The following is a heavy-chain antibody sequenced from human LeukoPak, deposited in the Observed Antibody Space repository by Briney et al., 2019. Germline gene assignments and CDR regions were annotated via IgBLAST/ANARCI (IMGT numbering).Heavy chain of an antibody. Sequence: GRPLRLSCTASGFTFGDYAMSWVRQAPGKGLEWVGFIRSKAYGGTTEYAASVKGRFTISRDDSKSIAYLQMNSLKTEDTAVYYCKGSSSWSPTDYWGQGTLVTVSS. D-gene: IGHD6-13*01. V-gene: IGHV3-49*04. J-gene: IGHJ4*02. CDR2: IRSKAYGGTT. CDR3: KGSSSWSPTDY. CDR1: GFTFGDYA.